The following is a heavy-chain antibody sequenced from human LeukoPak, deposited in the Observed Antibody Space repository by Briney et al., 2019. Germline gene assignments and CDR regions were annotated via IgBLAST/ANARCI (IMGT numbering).Heavy chain of an antibody. D-gene: IGHD2-2*03. V-gene: IGHV4-39*07. J-gene: IGHJ4*02. Sequence: SETLSLTCTVSGGSISSSSFHWGWIRQPPGKGLEWIGSIYSGSTDYNPSLKSRVTISVDTPKSQFSLKLSSVTAADTAVYYCARDGYLAVDYWGQGTLVTVSS. CDR2: IYSGST. CDR3: ARDGYLAVDY. CDR1: GGSISSSSFH.